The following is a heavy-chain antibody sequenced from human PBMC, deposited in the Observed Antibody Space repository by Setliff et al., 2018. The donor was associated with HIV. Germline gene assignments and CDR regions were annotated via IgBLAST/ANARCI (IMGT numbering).Heavy chain of an antibody. CDR1: GYTFSNYG. Sequence: ASVKVSCKASGYTFSNYGISWLRQAPGQGPEWMGWISGDNGDTNYAQKFQGRVTMTTDTSTSTVFMELSSLRSEDTAVYYCARCGAGEWHLYMDVWGKGTAVTVSS. J-gene: IGHJ6*03. CDR2: ISGDNGDT. D-gene: IGHD3-16*01. CDR3: ARCGAGEWHLYMDV. V-gene: IGHV1-18*01.